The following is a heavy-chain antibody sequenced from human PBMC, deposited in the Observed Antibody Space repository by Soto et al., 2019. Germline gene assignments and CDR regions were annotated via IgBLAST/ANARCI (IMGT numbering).Heavy chain of an antibody. J-gene: IGHJ4*02. Sequence: GGSLRLSCAASGFTFSSCGMHWVRQAPGKGLEWVAVIWSDGRTKDYADSVRGRFTISRNNSKNTLYLQMNSLGAEDTAVYFCARDPGGSPFDYWGQGTLVTVSS. CDR3: ARDPGGSPFDY. CDR1: GFTFSSCG. D-gene: IGHD5-12*01. CDR2: IWSDGRTK. V-gene: IGHV3-33*01.